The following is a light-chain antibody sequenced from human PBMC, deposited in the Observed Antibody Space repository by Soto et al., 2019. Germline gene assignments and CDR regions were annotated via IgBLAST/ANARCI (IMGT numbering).Light chain of an antibody. CDR1: QSVTSNY. Sequence: EFVLTQSPGTLSLSPGERATLSCRASQSVTSNYLAWYQQKTGQAPRLLIYGASGRVIGIPDRFSGSGSGTDLTLTRRSLEPEDLAMDCCQQYGSLWTFGQGTKVEFK. J-gene: IGKJ1*01. CDR2: GAS. CDR3: QQYGSLWT. V-gene: IGKV3-20*01.